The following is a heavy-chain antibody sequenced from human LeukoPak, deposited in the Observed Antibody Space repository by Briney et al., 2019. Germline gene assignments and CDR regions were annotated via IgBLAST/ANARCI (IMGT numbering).Heavy chain of an antibody. CDR2: ISSSSSTI. J-gene: IGHJ4*02. V-gene: IGHV3-48*04. D-gene: IGHD3-9*01. Sequence: GGSLRLSCAASGFTFSSYSMNWVRQAPGKGLEWVSYISSSSSTIYYADSVEGRFTISRDNAKNSLYLQMNSLRAEDTAVYYCARDRGILTGYYDYWGQGTLVTVSS. CDR3: ARDRGILTGYYDY. CDR1: GFTFSSYS.